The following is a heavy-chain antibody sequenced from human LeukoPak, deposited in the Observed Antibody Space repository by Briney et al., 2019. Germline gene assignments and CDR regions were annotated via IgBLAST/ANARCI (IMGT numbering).Heavy chain of an antibody. CDR1: GGSLSSSSYY. CDR3: ARSLRWFDP. CDR2: IYYSGGT. V-gene: IGHV4-39*07. Sequence: SETLSLTCTVSGGSLSSSSYYWGWIRQPPGKGLEWGGSIYYSGGTYYNPSLTSRVPMSGDTSKNQFSLKLSSVTAADTAVYYCARSLRWFDPWGQGTLVTVSS. J-gene: IGHJ5*02. D-gene: IGHD5-12*01.